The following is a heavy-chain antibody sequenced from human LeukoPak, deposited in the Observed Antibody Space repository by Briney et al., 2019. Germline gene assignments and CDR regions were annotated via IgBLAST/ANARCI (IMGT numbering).Heavy chain of an antibody. V-gene: IGHV3-23*01. CDR2: ISRGGDSP. CDR3: AKEVYGSGPYYLDY. D-gene: IGHD3-10*01. J-gene: IGHJ4*02. CDR1: GFTFSSYA. Sequence: HPGGSLRLSCVASGFTFSSYAMSWVRQAPGKALQWVSSISRGGDSPNYADSVKGQFTIPRDNSRNTLYLQVNNLRAEDTAMYYCAKEVYGSGPYYLDYWGQGTLVTVSS.